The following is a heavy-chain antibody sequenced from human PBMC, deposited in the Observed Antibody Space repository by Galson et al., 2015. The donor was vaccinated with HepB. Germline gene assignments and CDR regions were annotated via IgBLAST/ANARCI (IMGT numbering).Heavy chain of an antibody. CDR2: FYYSATT. V-gene: IGHV4-39*01. CDR3: ARAPYNSGWFYFDY. Sequence: LSLTCTVSGGSINTGSYYWGWIRQPPGMGLEWIGSFYYSATTYYNPSLKSRVAISVDTSKNQFSLKLSSVTAADTAVYYCARAPYNSGWFYFDYWGQGSLVTVSS. J-gene: IGHJ4*02. D-gene: IGHD6-19*01. CDR1: GGSINTGSYY.